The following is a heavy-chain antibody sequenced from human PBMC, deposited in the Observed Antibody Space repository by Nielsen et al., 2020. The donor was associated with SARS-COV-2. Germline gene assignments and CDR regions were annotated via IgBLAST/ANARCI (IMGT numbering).Heavy chain of an antibody. V-gene: IGHV3-73*01. Sequence: GESLKISCAASGFTFSDSTMHWVRQASGKGLEWIGRIRSKANTYATGYAASVKGRFTISRDNSKNTLYLQMNSLRAEDTAVYYCATDLGLWSSSPPDYWGQGTLVTVSA. D-gene: IGHD6-13*01. CDR3: ATDLGLWSSSPPDY. CDR1: GFTFSDST. J-gene: IGHJ4*02. CDR2: IRSKANTYAT.